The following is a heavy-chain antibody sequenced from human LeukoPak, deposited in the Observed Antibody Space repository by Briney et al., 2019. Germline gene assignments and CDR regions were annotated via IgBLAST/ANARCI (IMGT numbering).Heavy chain of an antibody. Sequence: GGSLRLSCAASGFTFSSYAMHWVRQAPGKGLEWVAVISYDGSNKYYADSVKGRFTISRDNSKNTLYLQMNSLRAEDTAVYYCARGYDSSGYLDYWGQGTLVTVFS. D-gene: IGHD3-22*01. J-gene: IGHJ4*02. CDR3: ARGYDSSGYLDY. V-gene: IGHV3-30*04. CDR2: ISYDGSNK. CDR1: GFTFSSYA.